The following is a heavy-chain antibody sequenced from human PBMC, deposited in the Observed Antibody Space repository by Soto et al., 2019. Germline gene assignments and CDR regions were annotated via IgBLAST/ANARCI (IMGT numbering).Heavy chain of an antibody. D-gene: IGHD3-10*01. CDR2: IYYSGST. CDR3: ARDRYRAGTMVRGVTWFDP. V-gene: IGHV4-31*03. Sequence: PSETLSLTCTVSGGSISSGGYYWSWIRQHPGKGLEWIGYIYYSGSTYYNPSLKSRVTISVDTSKNQFSLKLSSVTAADTAVYYCARDRYRAGTMVRGVTWFDPWGQGTLVTVPQ. J-gene: IGHJ5*02. CDR1: GGSISSGGYY.